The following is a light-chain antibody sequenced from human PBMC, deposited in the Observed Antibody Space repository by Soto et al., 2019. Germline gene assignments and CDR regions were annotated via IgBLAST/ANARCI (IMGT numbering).Light chain of an antibody. CDR3: QQYGTSPRT. Sequence: EIVLTQSPGTLSLSPGERATLSCRASQSVSSNNLAWYQQKLGRAPRLLISGASRRATGIPDRFSGSGSGTDFTLTITSLEPEDFAVYYCQQYGTSPRTFGQGTRLEN. V-gene: IGKV3-20*01. CDR2: GAS. CDR1: QSVSSNN. J-gene: IGKJ5*01.